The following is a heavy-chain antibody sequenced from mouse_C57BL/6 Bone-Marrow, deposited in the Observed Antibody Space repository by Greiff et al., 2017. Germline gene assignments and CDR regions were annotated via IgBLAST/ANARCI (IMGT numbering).Heavy chain of an antibody. D-gene: IGHD2-1*01. CDR1: GYTFPSYW. V-gene: IGHV1-72*01. CDR3: AIWVYGNYGY. CDR2: IDPNSGGT. J-gene: IGHJ2*01. Sequence: QVQLQQPGAALVKPGASVKLSCKASGYTFPSYWLHWVKQRPGRGLEWIGRIDPNSGGTMYNEKFKRKATLTVDKPSSPAYMQLSSLTSEDSAVYYCAIWVYGNYGYWGQGTTLTVSS.